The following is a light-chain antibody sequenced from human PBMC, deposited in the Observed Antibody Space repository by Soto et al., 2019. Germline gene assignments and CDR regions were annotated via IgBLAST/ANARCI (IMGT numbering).Light chain of an antibody. CDR2: DVS. J-gene: IGLJ1*01. CDR1: SSDVGGYNY. Sequence: QSALTQPASVSGSPGQSITISRTGTSSDVGGYNYVSWYQQHPGKAPKLMIYDVSNRPSGVSNRFSGSKSGNTASLTISGLQAEDEADYYCSSYTSSLYVFGTGTKVTVL. V-gene: IGLV2-14*01. CDR3: SSYTSSLYV.